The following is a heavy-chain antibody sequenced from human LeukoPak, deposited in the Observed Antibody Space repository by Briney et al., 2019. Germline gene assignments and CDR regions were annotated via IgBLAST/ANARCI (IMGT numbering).Heavy chain of an antibody. D-gene: IGHD3-22*01. J-gene: IGHJ4*02. V-gene: IGHV3-11*01. CDR2: ISSSGSTI. CDR3: AKDADSSGYYSHFDY. CDR1: GFTFSDYY. Sequence: PGGSLRLSCAASGFTFSDYYMSWIRQAPGKGLEWVSYISSSGSTIYYADSVKGRFTISRDNAKNSLYLQMNSLRAEDTAVYYCAKDADSSGYYSHFDYWGQGTLVTVSS.